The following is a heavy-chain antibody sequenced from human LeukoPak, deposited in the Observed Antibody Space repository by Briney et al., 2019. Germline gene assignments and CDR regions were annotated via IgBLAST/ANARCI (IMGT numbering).Heavy chain of an antibody. CDR3: ATYTSGSPFDY. Sequence: ASVKVSCKASGYTFTGYYMHWVRQAPGQGLEWMGWMNPDSGGTNYAQKFQGRVTMTRGTSITTAYMELSRLRSDDTAVYYCATYTSGSPFDYWGQGTLVTVSP. D-gene: IGHD6-19*01. CDR2: MNPDSGGT. CDR1: GYTFTGYY. J-gene: IGHJ4*02. V-gene: IGHV1-2*02.